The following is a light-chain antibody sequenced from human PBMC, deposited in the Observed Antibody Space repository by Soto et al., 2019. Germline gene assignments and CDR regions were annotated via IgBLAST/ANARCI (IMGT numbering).Light chain of an antibody. J-gene: IGKJ4*01. CDR1: QSVLYSSNNKNY. Sequence: DIVMTQSPDSLAVSLGERATINCKSSQSVLYSSNNKNYLAWYQQKPGQPPKLLIYWASTRESGVPDRFSGSGSGTECTLTISSLQAEDVAVYYCQQYYSTSLTFGGGTKVEIK. V-gene: IGKV4-1*01. CDR3: QQYYSTSLT. CDR2: WAS.